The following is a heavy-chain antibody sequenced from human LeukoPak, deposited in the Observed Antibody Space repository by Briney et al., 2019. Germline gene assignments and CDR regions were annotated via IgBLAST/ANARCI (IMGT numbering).Heavy chain of an antibody. CDR3: ARGGYYDSSGPHYYYGTDV. Sequence: GGSLRLSCAASGFTFSSYAMHWVRQAPGKGLEWVAVISYDGSNKYYADSVKGRFTISRDNSKNTLYLQMNSLRAEDTAVYYCARGGYYDSSGPHYYYGTDVWGQGTTVTVSS. V-gene: IGHV3-30-3*01. J-gene: IGHJ6*02. D-gene: IGHD3-22*01. CDR2: ISYDGSNK. CDR1: GFTFSSYA.